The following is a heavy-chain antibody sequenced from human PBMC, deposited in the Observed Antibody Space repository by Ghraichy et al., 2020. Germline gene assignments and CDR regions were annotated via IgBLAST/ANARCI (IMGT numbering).Heavy chain of an antibody. D-gene: IGHD2-8*01. CDR3: ARGRGTNGVFYYYYGMDV. CDR1: GYTFTSYD. CDR2: MNPNSGNT. Sequence: ASVKVSCKASGYTFTSYDINWVRQATGQGLEWMGWMNPNSGNTGYAQKFQGRVTMTRNTSISTAYMELSSLRSEDTAVYYCARGRGTNGVFYYYYGMDVWGQGTTVTVSS. J-gene: IGHJ6*02. V-gene: IGHV1-8*01.